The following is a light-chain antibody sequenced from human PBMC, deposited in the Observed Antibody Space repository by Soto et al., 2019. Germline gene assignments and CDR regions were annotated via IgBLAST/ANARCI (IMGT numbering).Light chain of an antibody. V-gene: IGKV1-27*01. Sequence: DIHMTQSQSSLYASLGDRVAITFRASQGISNYLAWYQQKPGKVPKLLIYAASTLQSGVPSRFSGSGSGTDFTLTITSLQPEDVATYYCQKYNSARWTFGQGTKVDIK. CDR1: QGISNY. CDR3: QKYNSARWT. CDR2: AAS. J-gene: IGKJ1*01.